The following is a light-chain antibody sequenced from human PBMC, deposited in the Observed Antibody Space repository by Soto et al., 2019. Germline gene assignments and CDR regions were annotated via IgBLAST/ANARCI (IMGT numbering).Light chain of an antibody. J-gene: IGLJ2*01. CDR1: SSDVGSYNY. CDR3: TSYAGYNNPVV. V-gene: IGLV2-8*01. Sequence: QSALTQPPSASGSPGQSVTISCTGTSSDVGSYNYVSWYQQHPDKAPKLMIYEVNKRPSGVPDRFSGSKSGNTASLTVSGLQAEDGADYYCTSYAGYNNPVVFGGGTKLTVL. CDR2: EVN.